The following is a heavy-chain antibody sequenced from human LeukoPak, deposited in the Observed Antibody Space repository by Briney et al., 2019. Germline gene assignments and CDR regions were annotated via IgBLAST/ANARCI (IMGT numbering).Heavy chain of an antibody. D-gene: IGHD2-2*01. CDR1: GHTFTGYH. CDR3: ARDYCSSTSCLFDY. Sequence: ASVKVSCKASGHTFTGYHMHWVRQAPGQGLEWMGRINPNSGDTNYAQKFQGRVTMTRDTSISTAYMELSRLRPDDTAVYYCARDYCSSTSCLFDYWGQGTLVTVSS. J-gene: IGHJ4*02. CDR2: INPNSGDT. V-gene: IGHV1-2*06.